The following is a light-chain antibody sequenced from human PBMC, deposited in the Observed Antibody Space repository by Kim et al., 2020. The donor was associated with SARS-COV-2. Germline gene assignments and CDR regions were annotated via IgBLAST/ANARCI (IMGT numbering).Light chain of an antibody. CDR3: QVWDSNSDHPV. CDR1: DIGSKS. J-gene: IGLJ2*01. CDR2: YDS. Sequence: AQGQTATITCGGDDIGSKSVHWHHQRPGRAPLLVMYYDSDRPSGIPERFSGSNSGNTATLSISRVEAGDEADYYCQVWDSNSDHPVFGGGTQLTVL. V-gene: IGLV3-21*04.